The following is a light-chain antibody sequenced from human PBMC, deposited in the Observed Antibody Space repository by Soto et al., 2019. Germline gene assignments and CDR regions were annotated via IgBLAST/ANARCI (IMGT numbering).Light chain of an antibody. CDR3: QRYGGSPLYT. Sequence: ESVVTQSPGTLSLSPGERATLSCRANQRVSSSYLAWYQQKPGQAPRLLIYGASTRATGIPDRFSGSGSGTDFTLTISRLEPEDFAVYYCQRYGGSPLYTFGQGTKLEIK. CDR1: QRVSSSY. V-gene: IGKV3-20*01. J-gene: IGKJ2*01. CDR2: GAS.